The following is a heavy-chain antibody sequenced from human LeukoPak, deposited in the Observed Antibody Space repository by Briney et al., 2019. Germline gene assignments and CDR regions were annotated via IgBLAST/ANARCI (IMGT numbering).Heavy chain of an antibody. D-gene: IGHD4-17*01. Sequence: GGSLRLSCAASGFTFSSYAMSWVRQAPGKGLEWVSAISGSGGSTYYADSVKGRFTISRDNSKNTLYLQMDSLRAEDTAVYYCARDGARLTGTSGMDVWGHGTTVTVSS. CDR1: GFTFSSYA. CDR3: ARDGARLTGTSGMDV. J-gene: IGHJ6*02. CDR2: ISGSGGST. V-gene: IGHV3-23*01.